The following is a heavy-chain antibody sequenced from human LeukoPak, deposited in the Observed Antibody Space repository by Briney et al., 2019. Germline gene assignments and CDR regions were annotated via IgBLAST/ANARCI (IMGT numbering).Heavy chain of an antibody. Sequence: GGSLRLSCAASGFTFSSYWMHWVRQVPGKGLVWVSRVNPGGSSTAYADSVKGRFSISRDNARNTLYLQMNSLRDEDTAVYYCARSNQADDYWGQGTLVTVSS. CDR2: VNPGGSST. J-gene: IGHJ4*02. CDR1: GFTFSSYW. CDR3: ARSNQADDY. V-gene: IGHV3-74*01. D-gene: IGHD4-11*01.